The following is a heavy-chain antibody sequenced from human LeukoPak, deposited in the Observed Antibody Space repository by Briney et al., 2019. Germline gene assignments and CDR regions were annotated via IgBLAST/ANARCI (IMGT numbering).Heavy chain of an antibody. CDR2: ISYDGSNK. J-gene: IGHJ4*02. Sequence: PGRSLRLSCAASGFTFRSYAMHWVRQAPGKGLEWVAVISYDGSNKYYADSVKGRFTISRDNSKNTLYLQMNSLRAEDTAVYYCARGGDYGDYGLYSFDYWGQGTLVTVSS. CDR3: ARGGDYGDYGLYSFDY. CDR1: GFTFRSYA. D-gene: IGHD4-17*01. V-gene: IGHV3-30-3*01.